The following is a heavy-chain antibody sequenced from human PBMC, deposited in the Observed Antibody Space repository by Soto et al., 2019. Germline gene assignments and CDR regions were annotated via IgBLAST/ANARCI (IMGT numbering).Heavy chain of an antibody. Sequence: SETLSLTCTVSGGSISSYYWSWIRQPPGKGLEWIGYIYYSGSTNYNPSLKSRVTISVDTSKNQFSLKLSSVTAADTAVYYCARDSEQFVPYYYGMDVWGQGTTVTVSS. J-gene: IGHJ6*02. CDR3: ARDSEQFVPYYYGMDV. CDR2: IYYSGST. CDR1: GGSISSYY. V-gene: IGHV4-59*12. D-gene: IGHD6-6*01.